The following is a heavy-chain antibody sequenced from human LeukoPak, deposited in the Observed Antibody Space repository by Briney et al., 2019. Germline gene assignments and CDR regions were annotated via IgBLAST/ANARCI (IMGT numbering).Heavy chain of an antibody. CDR1: GGSISSSSYY. V-gene: IGHV4-61*05. CDR3: ARVENYYYYGMDV. Sequence: PSETLSLTCTVSGGSISSSSYYWGRIRQPPGKGLEWIGYIYYSGSTNYNPSLKSRVTISVDTSKNQFFLKLSSVTAADTAVYYCARVENYYYYGMDVWGQGTTVTVSS. CDR2: IYYSGST. J-gene: IGHJ6*02. D-gene: IGHD5-24*01.